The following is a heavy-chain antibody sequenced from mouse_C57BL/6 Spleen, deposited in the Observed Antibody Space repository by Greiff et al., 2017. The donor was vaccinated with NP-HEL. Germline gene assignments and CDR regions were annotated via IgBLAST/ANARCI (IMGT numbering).Heavy chain of an antibody. Sequence: EVKLVESGGGLVKPGGSLKLSCAASGFTFSDYGMHWVRQAPEKGLEWVAYISSGSSTIYYADTVKGRFTISRDNAKNTLFLQMTSLRSEDTAMYYCARNYYSNPGFAYWGQGTLVTVSA. J-gene: IGHJ3*01. CDR2: ISSGSSTI. CDR1: GFTFSDYG. V-gene: IGHV5-17*01. D-gene: IGHD2-5*01. CDR3: ARNYYSNPGFAY.